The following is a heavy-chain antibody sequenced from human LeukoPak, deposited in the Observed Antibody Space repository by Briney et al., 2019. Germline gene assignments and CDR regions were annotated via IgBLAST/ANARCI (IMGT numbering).Heavy chain of an antibody. CDR1: GLHSTRLW. Sequence: GESLRISCNGSGLHSTRLWINWGRQMPGKGLEWMGRIEPSDSYTNYSPSFQGHVTISADKSISTAYLQWSSLQATDTAMYYCANLLTDSDYRGQGTLVTVPS. J-gene: IGHJ4*02. D-gene: IGHD3-16*01. CDR3: ANLLTDSDY. V-gene: IGHV5-10-1*01. CDR2: IEPSDSYT.